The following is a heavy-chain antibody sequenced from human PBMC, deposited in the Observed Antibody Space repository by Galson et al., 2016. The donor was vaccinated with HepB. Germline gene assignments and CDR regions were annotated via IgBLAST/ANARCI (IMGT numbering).Heavy chain of an antibody. J-gene: IGHJ4*02. CDR2: IYSGGST. Sequence: GFSFSNSGMSWVRQAPGKGLEWVSVIYSGGSTYYANSVKGRYTISRDNSKNTLYLQMNSLRVEDTAMYYCARVANYYDSSGYFDYWGQGTLVTVSS. V-gene: IGHV3-53*01. D-gene: IGHD3-22*01. CDR3: ARVANYYDSSGYFDY. CDR1: GFSFSNSG.